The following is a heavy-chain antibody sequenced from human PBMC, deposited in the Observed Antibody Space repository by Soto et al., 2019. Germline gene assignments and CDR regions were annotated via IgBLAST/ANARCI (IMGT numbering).Heavy chain of an antibody. Sequence: GASVKVSCKASGYTFTSYAMHWVRQAPGQRLEWMGWINANSGATNYAQKFRGWVTMFRDTSTSTAYMEVNRLTFDDTAVYYCARDRVAISLGRGLSNTYGLDVWGQGTSVTVSS. D-gene: IGHD3-10*01. CDR3: ARDRVAISLGRGLSNTYGLDV. CDR2: INANSGAT. CDR1: GYTFTSYA. J-gene: IGHJ6*02. V-gene: IGHV1-2*04.